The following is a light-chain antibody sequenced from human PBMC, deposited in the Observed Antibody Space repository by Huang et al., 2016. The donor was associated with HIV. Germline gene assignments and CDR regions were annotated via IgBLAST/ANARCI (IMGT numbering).Light chain of an antibody. Sequence: EIVMTQSPATLSLSPGERATLSCRASQSVSSSYLSWYQQKPGRAPRLLIYGASTRATGIPARCSGSGSGTDFTLTISSLQPEDFAVYYCQQDYNLPYTFGQGTKLEIK. CDR2: GAS. V-gene: IGKV3D-7*01. CDR3: QQDYNLPYT. CDR1: QSVSSSY. J-gene: IGKJ2*01.